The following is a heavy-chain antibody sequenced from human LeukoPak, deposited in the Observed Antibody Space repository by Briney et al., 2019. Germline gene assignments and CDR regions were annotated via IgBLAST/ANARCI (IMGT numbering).Heavy chain of an antibody. CDR1: GGSISSYY. V-gene: IGHV4-59*01. D-gene: IGHD5-12*01. Sequence: PSETLSLTCTVSGGSISSYYWGWIRQPPGKGLEWIGYIYYSGSTNYNPSLKSRVTISVDTSKNQFSLKLSSVTAADTAVYYCASLAARAGIVATIDYWGQGTLVTVSS. J-gene: IGHJ4*02. CDR3: ASLAARAGIVATIDY. CDR2: IYYSGST.